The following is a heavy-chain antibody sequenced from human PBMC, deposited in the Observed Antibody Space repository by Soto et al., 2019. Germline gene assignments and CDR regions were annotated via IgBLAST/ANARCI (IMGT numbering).Heavy chain of an antibody. CDR1: GGTFSSYA. J-gene: IGHJ3*02. Sequence: ASVKVSCKASGGTFSSYAISWVRQAPGQGLEWMGGIIPIFGTANYAQKFQGRVTITADESTSTAYMELSSLRSEDTAVYYCARARSTSCYYGSCAFDIWGQGPMVTVSS. CDR3: ARARSTSCYYGSCAFDI. D-gene: IGHD2-2*01. V-gene: IGHV1-69*13. CDR2: IIPIFGTA.